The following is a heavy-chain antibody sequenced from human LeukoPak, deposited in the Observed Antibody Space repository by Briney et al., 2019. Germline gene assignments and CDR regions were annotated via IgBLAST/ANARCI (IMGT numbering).Heavy chain of an antibody. V-gene: IGHV1-18*01. CDR3: ASASLATYRFHP. J-gene: IGHJ5*02. CDR2: ISTYNGNT. Sequence: ASVKVSCKASVYTFTSYGGTWVRQAPGQGVEWMGWISTYNGNTNYAQNLQGRVTMTRETSTSTAYMELRRLGSDDTAVYYCASASLATYRFHPWGQGPLVTVSS. CDR1: VYTFTSYG. D-gene: IGHD5-12*01.